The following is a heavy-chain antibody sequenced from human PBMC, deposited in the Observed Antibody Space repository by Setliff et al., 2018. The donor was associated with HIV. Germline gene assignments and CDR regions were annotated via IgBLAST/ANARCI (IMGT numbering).Heavy chain of an antibody. CDR2: ISSDGGTI. D-gene: IGHD6-19*01. J-gene: IGHJ2*01. V-gene: IGHV3-23*01. CDR1: GFTFSNYA. Sequence: PGGSLRLSCAASGFTFSNYAMRWVRQAPGKGLEWVAYISSDGGTIYYADSVKGRFTISRDSSKNTLYLQMSSLRPEDTAVYYCARGWTRAVFGYFDLWGRGALVTVSS. CDR3: ARGWTRAVFGYFDL.